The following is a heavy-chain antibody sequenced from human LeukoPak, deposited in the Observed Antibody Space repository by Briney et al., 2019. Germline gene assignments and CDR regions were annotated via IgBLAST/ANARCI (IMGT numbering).Heavy chain of an antibody. J-gene: IGHJ6*02. V-gene: IGHV3-21*01. Sequence: GGSLRLSCAASGFTFSNYSMNWVRQAPGKGLEWVSSISSTSTYIFYADSVRGRFTISRDNAKNSLYLQMNSLRAEDTAVYYCARDSGDYYYGMDVWGQGTTVTVSS. CDR3: ARDSGDYYYGMDV. CDR1: GFTFSNYS. D-gene: IGHD3-10*01. CDR2: ISSTSTYI.